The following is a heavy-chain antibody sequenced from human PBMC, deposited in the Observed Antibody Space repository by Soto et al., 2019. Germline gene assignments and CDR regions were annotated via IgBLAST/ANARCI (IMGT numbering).Heavy chain of an antibody. V-gene: IGHV3-7*03. CDR2: IKQDGSEK. CDR3: ARDDYGGPFFYYGMDV. Sequence: EVQLVESGGGLVQPGGSLRLSCAASGFTFSSYWMSWVRQAPGKGLEWVANIKQDGSEKYYVDSVKGRFTISRDNAENSLYQQMKHLRAQYTAVNYCARDDYGGPFFYYGMDVWGQRTTVTVSS. D-gene: IGHD4-17*01. J-gene: IGHJ6*02. CDR1: GFTFSSYW.